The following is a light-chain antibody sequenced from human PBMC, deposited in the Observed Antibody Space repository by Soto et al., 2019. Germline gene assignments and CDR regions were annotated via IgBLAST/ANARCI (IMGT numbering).Light chain of an antibody. CDR3: QQYSRSPVT. CDR1: QSVSSSY. J-gene: IGKJ4*01. CDR2: GAS. V-gene: IGKV3-20*01. Sequence: EIVLTQSPGTLSLSPGERATLSCRASQSVSSSYLAWYQQKPGQAPRLLIYGASSRATGIPDRYSGSGSGTDFTLTISRLGPEDFAVYYCQQYSRSPVTFGGGTKVDIK.